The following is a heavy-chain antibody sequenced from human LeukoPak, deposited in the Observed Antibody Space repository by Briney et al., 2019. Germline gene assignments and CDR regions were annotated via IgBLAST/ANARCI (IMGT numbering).Heavy chain of an antibody. Sequence: GGSLRLSCAASGFTFSSYGMSWVRQAPGKGLEWVAFIRYDGSNKYYADSVKGRFTISRDNSKNTLYLQMNSLRAEDTAVYYCAKSRIAVANFDYWGQGTLVTVSS. CDR2: IRYDGSNK. V-gene: IGHV3-30*02. J-gene: IGHJ4*02. D-gene: IGHD6-19*01. CDR1: GFTFSSYG. CDR3: AKSRIAVANFDY.